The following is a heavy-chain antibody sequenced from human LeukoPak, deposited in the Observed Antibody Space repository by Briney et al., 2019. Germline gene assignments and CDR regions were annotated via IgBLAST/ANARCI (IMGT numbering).Heavy chain of an antibody. V-gene: IGHV3-23*01. CDR2: ISDSSGST. CDR3: AKGRYGSGSFSTPFEY. Sequence: GGSLRLSCAASGFTFSSYAMSWVRQAPGKGLEWVSAISDSSGSTYYADSVKGRFTISRDNSKNSLYVQLNNLRTEDTALYYCAKGRYGSGSFSTPFEYWGQGTLVTVSS. D-gene: IGHD3-10*01. J-gene: IGHJ4*02. CDR1: GFTFSSYA.